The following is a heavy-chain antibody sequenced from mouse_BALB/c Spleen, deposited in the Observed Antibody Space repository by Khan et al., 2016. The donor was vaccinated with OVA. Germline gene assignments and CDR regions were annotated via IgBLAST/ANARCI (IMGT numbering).Heavy chain of an antibody. V-gene: IGHV3-2*02. J-gene: IGHJ3*01. CDR2: ITYSGST. CDR1: GYSITSDYA. D-gene: IGHD4-1*01. Sequence: DVQLQESGPGLVRPSQSLSLTCTVSGYSITSDYAWNWIRQFPGNKLEWMGYITYSGSTSYNPSLKSRISITRDTSKNQFFLQLNSVTTEDTATYCCAMGRSYWGQGTLVTVSA. CDR3: AMGRSY.